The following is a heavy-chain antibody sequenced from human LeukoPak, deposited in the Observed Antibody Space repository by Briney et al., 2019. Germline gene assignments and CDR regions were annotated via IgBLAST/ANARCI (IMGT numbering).Heavy chain of an antibody. V-gene: IGHV1-18*01. CDR2: ISAYNGNT. J-gene: IGHJ4*02. CDR3: ARDLIAVVVVAATGALEY. Sequence: ISXGRQAPGQGLEWMGWISAYNGNTNYAQKLQGRVTMTTDTSTSTAYMELRSLRSDDTAVYYCARDLIAVVVVAATGALEYWGQGTLVTVSS. D-gene: IGHD2-15*01.